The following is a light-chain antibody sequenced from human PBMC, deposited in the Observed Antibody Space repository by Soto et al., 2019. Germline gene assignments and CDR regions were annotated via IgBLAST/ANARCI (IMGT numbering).Light chain of an antibody. CDR3: CSYAGTSTYV. CDR1: SSDVGSDNL. CDR2: EVS. V-gene: IGLV2-23*02. J-gene: IGLJ1*01. Sequence: QSVLTQPASGTGSPGQSITISCTGTSSDVGSDNLVSWYQQHPGKAPKFMIYEVSKRPSGVSNRFSGSKSGNTASLTISGLQAEDEADYYCCSYAGTSTYVFGTGTKVTVL.